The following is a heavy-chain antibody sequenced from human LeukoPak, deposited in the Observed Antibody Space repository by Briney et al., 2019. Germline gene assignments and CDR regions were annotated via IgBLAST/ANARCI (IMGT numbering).Heavy chain of an antibody. D-gene: IGHD2-2*01. CDR1: GGSFSGYY. CDR3: ARSYCSSTSCYLDY. J-gene: IGHJ4*02. CDR2: INYSGST. V-gene: IGHV4-34*01. Sequence: PSETLPLTCAVYGGSFSGYYWSWIRQPPGKGLEWIGEINYSGSTNYNPSLKSRVTITVDTSKNQFSLKLSSVTAADTAVYYCARSYCSSTSCYLDYWGQGALVTVSS.